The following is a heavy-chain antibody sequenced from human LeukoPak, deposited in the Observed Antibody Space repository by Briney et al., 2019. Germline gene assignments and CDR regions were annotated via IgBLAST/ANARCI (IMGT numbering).Heavy chain of an antibody. CDR2: ISSSGSNI. CDR3: ARATGHYDILTGYYNVGYFDY. Sequence: GGSLRLSCAASGFTFSDYHMIWIRQAPGKGLEWVSYISSSGSNIYYADSVKGRFTISRDNAKNSLYLQMNSLRAEDTAVYYCARATGHYDILTGYYNVGYFDYWGQGTLVTVSS. D-gene: IGHD3-9*01. J-gene: IGHJ4*02. CDR1: GFTFSDYH. V-gene: IGHV3-11*01.